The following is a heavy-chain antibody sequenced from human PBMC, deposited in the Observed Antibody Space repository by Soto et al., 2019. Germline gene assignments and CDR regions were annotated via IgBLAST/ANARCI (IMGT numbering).Heavy chain of an antibody. Sequence: QVQLVQSGAEVKKPGTSVKVSCEVSGGTFSNYAITWVRQAPGQGLEWLGGAIPVYGSTNYAKKFKGGVTITAGDSATTTFMELSSLRSDDTAVYYCARRGVANSRDAFDIWGKGTLVTVS. V-gene: IGHV1-69*01. CDR2: AIPVYGST. CDR1: GGTFSNYA. J-gene: IGHJ3*02. CDR3: ARRGVANSRDAFDI. D-gene: IGHD1-26*01.